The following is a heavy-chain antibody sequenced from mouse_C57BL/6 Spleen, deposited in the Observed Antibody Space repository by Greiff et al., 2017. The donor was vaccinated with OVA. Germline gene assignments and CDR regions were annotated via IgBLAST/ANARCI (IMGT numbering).Heavy chain of an antibody. J-gene: IGHJ2*01. CDR2: IYPGDGDT. Sequence: VQLQQSGPELVKPGASVKISCKASGYAFSSSWMNWVKQRPGKGLEWIGRIYPGDGDTNYNGKFKGKATLTADKSSSTAYMQLSSLTSEDSAVYFCARERITTVQDYFDYWGQGTTLTVSS. V-gene: IGHV1-82*01. D-gene: IGHD1-1*01. CDR1: GYAFSSSW. CDR3: ARERITTVQDYFDY.